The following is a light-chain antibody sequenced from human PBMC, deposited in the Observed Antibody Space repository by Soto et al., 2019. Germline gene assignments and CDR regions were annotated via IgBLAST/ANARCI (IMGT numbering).Light chain of an antibody. CDR2: DAS. Sequence: EIVLTQSPATLSLSPGERAILSCRASQSVSTYLAWYQPKPGQAPRLLIFDASNRATGIPARFSGSGSGTDFTLTISSLEPEDFAVYYCQQRADWPATFGPGTKVDIK. CDR3: QQRADWPAT. J-gene: IGKJ3*01. CDR1: QSVSTY. V-gene: IGKV3-11*01.